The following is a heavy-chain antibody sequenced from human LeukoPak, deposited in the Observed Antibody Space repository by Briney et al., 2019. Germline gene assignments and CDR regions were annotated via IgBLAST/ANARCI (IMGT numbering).Heavy chain of an antibody. D-gene: IGHD6-6*01. Sequence: GGSLRLSCAASGFTFSTYGMPWVRQAPGKGLEWVAVISYDGSNKYYADSVKGRFTISRDNSKNTLYLQMNSLRVEDTAVYYCARGSSVAAPLDYWGRGTLVTVSS. V-gene: IGHV3-30*03. CDR3: ARGSSVAAPLDY. CDR2: ISYDGSNK. CDR1: GFTFSTYG. J-gene: IGHJ4*02.